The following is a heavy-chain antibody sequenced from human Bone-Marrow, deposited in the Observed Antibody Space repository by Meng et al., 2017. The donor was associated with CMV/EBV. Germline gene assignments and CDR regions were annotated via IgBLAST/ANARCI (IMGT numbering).Heavy chain of an antibody. Sequence: SVKVSCKASGGTFSSYAISWVRQAPGQGLEWMGGIIPIFGTANYAQKFQGRVTITTDESTSTAYMELSSPRSEDTAVYYCARDSITIFGVVWDYGMDVWGQGTTVTVSS. D-gene: IGHD3-3*01. J-gene: IGHJ6*02. CDR2: IIPIFGTA. CDR3: ARDSITIFGVVWDYGMDV. V-gene: IGHV1-69*05. CDR1: GGTFSSYA.